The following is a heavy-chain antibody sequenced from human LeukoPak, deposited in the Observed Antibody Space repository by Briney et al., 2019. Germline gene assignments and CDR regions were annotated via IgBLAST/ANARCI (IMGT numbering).Heavy chain of an antibody. CDR1: GYTFTGYY. CDR3: ARDLGIAARPFGGDYYYYYMDV. D-gene: IGHD6-6*01. Sequence: ASVKVSCKASGYTFTGYYMHWLRQAPGQGLEWMGWINPNSGGTNYAQKFQGRVTMTRDTSISTAYMELSRLRSDDTAVYYCARDLGIAARPFGGDYYYYYMDVWGKGTTVTVSS. V-gene: IGHV1-2*02. CDR2: INPNSGGT. J-gene: IGHJ6*03.